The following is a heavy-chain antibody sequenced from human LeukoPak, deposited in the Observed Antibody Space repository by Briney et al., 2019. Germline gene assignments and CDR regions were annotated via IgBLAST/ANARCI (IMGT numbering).Heavy chain of an antibody. CDR2: IYYSGNT. V-gene: IGHV4-39*01. D-gene: IGHD3-3*01. J-gene: IGHJ5*02. Sequence: SETLSLTCTVSGGSISSSSYYWGWIRQPPGKGLEWIGSIYYSGNTYYNPSLKSRVTISVDTSKNQFSLKLSSVTAADTAVYYCARHGRYYDFWSGYYPPDNWFDPWGQGTLVTVSS. CDR1: GGSISSSSYY. CDR3: ARHGRYYDFWSGYYPPDNWFDP.